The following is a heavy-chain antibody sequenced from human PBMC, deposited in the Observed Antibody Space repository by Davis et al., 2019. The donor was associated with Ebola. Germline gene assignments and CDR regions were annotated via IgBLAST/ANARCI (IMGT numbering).Heavy chain of an antibody. V-gene: IGHV3-66*01. J-gene: IGHJ6*02. Sequence: GESLKISCAASGFTVSSNYMSWVRQAPGKGLEWVSVIYSGGSTYYADSVKGRFTISRDNSKNTLYLQMNSLRAEDTAVYYCARVYCSGGTCYSAYYYGMDVWGQGTTVTVSS. CDR2: IYSGGST. CDR1: GFTVSSNY. D-gene: IGHD2-15*01. CDR3: ARVYCSGGTCYSAYYYGMDV.